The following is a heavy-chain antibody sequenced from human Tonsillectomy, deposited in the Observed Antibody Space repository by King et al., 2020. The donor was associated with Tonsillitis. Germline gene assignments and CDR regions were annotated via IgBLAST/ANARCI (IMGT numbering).Heavy chain of an antibody. V-gene: IGHV4-59*01. CDR2: IYYSGST. Sequence: QLQESGPGLVKPSETLSLTCTVSGGSISSYYWSWIRQPPGKGLEWIGYIYYSGSTNYNPSLKCRVTISVDTSKNQFSLKLSSVTAADTAVYYCARASYDYVWGINWFDPWGQGTLVTVSS. D-gene: IGHD3-16*01. CDR3: ARASYDYVWGINWFDP. CDR1: GGSISSYY. J-gene: IGHJ5*02.